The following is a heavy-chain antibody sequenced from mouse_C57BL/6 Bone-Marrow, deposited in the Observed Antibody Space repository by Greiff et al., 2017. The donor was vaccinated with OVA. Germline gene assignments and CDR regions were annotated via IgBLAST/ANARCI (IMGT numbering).Heavy chain of an antibody. CDR2: IYPGDGDT. CDR1: GYAFSSSW. D-gene: IGHD2-5*01. V-gene: IGHV1-82*01. J-gene: IGHJ4*01. Sequence: VQLQQSGPELVKPGASVKISCKASGYAFSSSWMNWVKQRPGKGLEWIGRIYPGDGDTNYNGKFKGKATLTADKSSSTAYMQLSSLTSEDSAVYFCALYSNYLYYYAMDYWGQGTSVTVSS. CDR3: ALYSNYLYYYAMDY.